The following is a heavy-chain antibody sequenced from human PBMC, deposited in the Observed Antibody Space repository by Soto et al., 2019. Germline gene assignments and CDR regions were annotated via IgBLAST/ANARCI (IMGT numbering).Heavy chain of an antibody. D-gene: IGHD3-10*01. J-gene: IGHJ5*02. CDR3: ARDMRYYYGSGSYYPPNWFDP. CDR2: INAGNGNT. Sequence: QVQLVQSGAEVKKPGASVKVSCKASGYTFTSYAMHWVRQAPGQRLEWMGWINAGNGNTKYSQKFQGRVTITRDTTASTAYMELSSVRSEDTAVYYCARDMRYYYGSGSYYPPNWFDPWGQGTLVTVSS. CDR1: GYTFTSYA. V-gene: IGHV1-3*01.